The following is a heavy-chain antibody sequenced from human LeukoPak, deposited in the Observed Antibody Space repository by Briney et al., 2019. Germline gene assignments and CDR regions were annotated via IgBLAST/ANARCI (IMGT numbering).Heavy chain of an antibody. D-gene: IGHD1-1*01. CDR2: IGIDSGNT. CDR1: GFPFIEYS. Sequence: HPGGSLRLSCTASGFPFIEYSMNWVRQAPGKGLEWISYIGIDSGNTKYADSVRGRFTISADKAENSLYLQMNSLRVEDTAVYYCARDHNYAFDNWGQGTLVSVAS. CDR3: ARDHNYAFDN. V-gene: IGHV3-48*01. J-gene: IGHJ4*02.